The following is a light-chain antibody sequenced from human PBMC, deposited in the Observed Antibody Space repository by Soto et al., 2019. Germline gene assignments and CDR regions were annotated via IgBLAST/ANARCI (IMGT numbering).Light chain of an antibody. CDR2: DAS. CDR3: QQYGSSGT. V-gene: IGKV3-11*01. J-gene: IGKJ1*01. Sequence: EIVLTHAPSTLSCSPGERATLSGTASQSLSSYLAAYQQKPGHAPSLLIYDASNRATGLPARFSGSGYGKDFPPTISRLEAEDFAVYYCQQYGSSGTFGQGTKVDIK. CDR1: QSLSSY.